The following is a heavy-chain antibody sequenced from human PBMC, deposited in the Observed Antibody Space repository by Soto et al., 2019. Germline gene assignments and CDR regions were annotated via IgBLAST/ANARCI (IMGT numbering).Heavy chain of an antibody. CDR1: GFTFSSYA. Sequence: PGGSLRLSCAASGFTFSSYAMSRVRQAPGKGLEWVSAISGSGGSTYYADSVKGRFTISRDNSKNTLYLQMNSLRAEDTAVYYCAKDPRGYDSVDYWGQGTLVTVSS. CDR2: ISGSGGST. J-gene: IGHJ4*02. CDR3: AKDPRGYDSVDY. V-gene: IGHV3-23*01. D-gene: IGHD5-12*01.